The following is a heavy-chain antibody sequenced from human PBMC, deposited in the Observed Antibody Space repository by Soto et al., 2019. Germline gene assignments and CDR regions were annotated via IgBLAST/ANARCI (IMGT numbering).Heavy chain of an antibody. J-gene: IGHJ4*02. CDR3: ARDSPPSITVVILSYYFDY. D-gene: IGHD3-22*01. Sequence: GGSLRLSCAASGFTFSSYAMSWVRQAPGKGLEWVSAISGSGGSTYYADPVKGRFTISRDISKNTLYLQMNSLRPEDTAVYYCARDSPPSITVVILSYYFDYWGQGTLVTVSS. CDR1: GFTFSSYA. V-gene: IGHV3-23*01. CDR2: ISGSGGST.